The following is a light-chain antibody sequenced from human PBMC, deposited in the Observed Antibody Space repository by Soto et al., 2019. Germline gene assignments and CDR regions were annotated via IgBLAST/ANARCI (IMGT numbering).Light chain of an antibody. CDR1: QSVSSN. CDR3: QQYYSLLVWT. J-gene: IGKJ1*01. V-gene: IGKV3-15*01. CDR2: GAS. Sequence: IVLTQSPATLSVSPGDTATLSCRANQSVSSNLAWYQQKPGQAPRLLIYGASTRATAIPARFSGSGSGTEFTLNITSLQSEDIAVYYCQQYYSLLVWTFGQGTKVDIK.